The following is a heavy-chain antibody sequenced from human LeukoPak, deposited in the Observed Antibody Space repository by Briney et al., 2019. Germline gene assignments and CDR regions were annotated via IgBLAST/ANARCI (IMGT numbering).Heavy chain of an antibody. J-gene: IGHJ4*02. Sequence: GGSLRLSCAASGFTFSSYEMDWVRQAPGKGLEWVSHINSGGSTLSYADSVKGRFTISRDNAKNSLYLQMNSLRAEDTAVYYCARIHNLGILAHFDYWGQGTLVTVSS. V-gene: IGHV3-48*03. CDR2: INSGGSTL. CDR1: GFTFSSYE. D-gene: IGHD1-1*01. CDR3: ARIHNLGILAHFDY.